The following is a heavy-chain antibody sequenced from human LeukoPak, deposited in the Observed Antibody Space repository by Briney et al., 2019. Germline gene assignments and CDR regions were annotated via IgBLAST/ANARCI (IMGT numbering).Heavy chain of an antibody. CDR2: MNPNSGNT. Sequence: GASVKVSCKASGYTFTSYDINWVRQATGQGLEWMGWMNPNSGNTGYAQKFQDRVIMTRNTSISTVSMELSSLRSDDTAVYYCARGLNWNGGXMXVXXKGTXVTV. CDR1: GYTFTSYD. J-gene: IGHJ6*03. V-gene: IGHV1-8*01. D-gene: IGHD1-1*01. CDR3: ARGLNWNGGXMXV.